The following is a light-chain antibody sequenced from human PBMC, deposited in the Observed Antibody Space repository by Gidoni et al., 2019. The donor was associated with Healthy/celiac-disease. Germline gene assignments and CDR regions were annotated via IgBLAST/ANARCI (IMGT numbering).Light chain of an antibody. CDR2: RNN. J-gene: IGLJ2*01. V-gene: IGLV1-47*01. CDR1: SSNIGSNY. CDR3: AAWDDSLHVV. Sequence: QSVLTQPPSASGTPGQRVTIPCSGSSSNIGSNYVYWYQQLPGTAPKLLIYRNNQRPSGVPDRFSGSKSGTSASLAIRGLRSEDEADYYCAAWDDSLHVVFGGGTKLTVL.